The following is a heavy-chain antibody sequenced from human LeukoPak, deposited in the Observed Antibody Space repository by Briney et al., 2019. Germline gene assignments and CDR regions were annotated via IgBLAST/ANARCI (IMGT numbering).Heavy chain of an antibody. CDR1: GFSISNYY. Sequence: PSETLSLTCTVSGFSISNYYGSWIRQPAGKGREGIWRIYSTRNTNYNPCLESLVTMAVDTSNNQLSLKLTPVTAADKALYFCARGPGCTGSYSFDYWGPGTLVTVSS. CDR3: ARGPGCTGSYSFDY. CDR2: IYSTRNT. V-gene: IGHV4-4*07. D-gene: IGHD1-26*01. J-gene: IGHJ4*02.